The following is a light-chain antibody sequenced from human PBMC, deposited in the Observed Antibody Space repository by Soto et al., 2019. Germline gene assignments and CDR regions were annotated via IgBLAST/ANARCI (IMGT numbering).Light chain of an antibody. V-gene: IGLV2-18*02. CDR3: SSFTSRSTYV. Sequence: QSARTQPPSVSGSPGQSVAISCNGTSSDVGSYNRVAWYQQSPGTAPKLMNYEVSNRPSGVPDRFSGSKSGNTASLTISGLQAEDEADYYCSSFTSRSTYVFGTGSKLTVL. J-gene: IGLJ1*01. CDR1: SSDVGSYNR. CDR2: EVS.